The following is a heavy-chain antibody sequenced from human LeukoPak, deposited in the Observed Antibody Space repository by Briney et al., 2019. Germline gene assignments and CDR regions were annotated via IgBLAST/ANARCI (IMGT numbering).Heavy chain of an antibody. V-gene: IGHV4-4*02. CDR3: ASNSEGGIAVAGTQIDY. Sequence: PSETLSLTCTVSGGSISSSNWWSWVRQPPGKGLEWIGEIYHSGSTNYNPSLKSRVTISVDKSKNQFSLKLSSVTAADTAVYYCASNSEGGIAVAGTQIDYWGQGTLVTVSS. CDR1: GGSISSSNW. CDR2: IYHSGST. J-gene: IGHJ4*02. D-gene: IGHD6-19*01.